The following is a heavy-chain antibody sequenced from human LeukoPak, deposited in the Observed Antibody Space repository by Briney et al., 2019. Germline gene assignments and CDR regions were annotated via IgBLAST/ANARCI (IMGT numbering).Heavy chain of an antibody. CDR3: AKDRGYSYGYGPWCFDL. D-gene: IGHD5-18*01. Sequence: GGSLRLSCAASGFTFSSYAMSWVRQAPGKGLEWVSAISGSGGSTYYADSVKGRFTVSRDNSKNTLYLQMNSLRAEDTAVYYCAKDRGYSYGYGPWCFDLWGRGTLVTVSS. CDR1: GFTFSSYA. CDR2: ISGSGGST. V-gene: IGHV3-23*01. J-gene: IGHJ2*01.